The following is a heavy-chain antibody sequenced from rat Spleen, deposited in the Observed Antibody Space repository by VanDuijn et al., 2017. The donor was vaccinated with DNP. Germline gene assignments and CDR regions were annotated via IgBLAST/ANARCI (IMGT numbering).Heavy chain of an antibody. V-gene: IGHV3-3*01. CDR1: GYSITSNHK. CDR3: ATLGE. CDR2: INNAGST. J-gene: IGHJ2*01. Sequence: EVQLQESGPGLVKPSQSLSLTCSVTGYSITSNHKWSWIRKFPGNELEWMGYINNAGSTNYNPSLKSRFSITRDTSKNQFFLQVNSVRDEDAATYYCATLGEWGQGVMVTVSS. D-gene: IGHD4-6*01.